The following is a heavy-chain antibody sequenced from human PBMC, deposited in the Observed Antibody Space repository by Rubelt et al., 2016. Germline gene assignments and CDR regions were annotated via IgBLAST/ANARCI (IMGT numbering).Heavy chain of an antibody. D-gene: IGHD4-17*01. CDR3: ARVTTVTNDNWFDP. V-gene: IGHV5-51*01. CDR2: IYPGYSDT. J-gene: IGHJ5*02. Sequence: EVQLVQSGAEVKKPGESLRISCKGSGYSFTSYWIGWVRQMPGNGLEWMGIIYPGYSDTRYSPSVQGQVTISADESISTAYLQWSSLKASDTAMYYCARVTTVTNDNWFDPWGQGTLVTVSS. CDR1: GYSFTSYW.